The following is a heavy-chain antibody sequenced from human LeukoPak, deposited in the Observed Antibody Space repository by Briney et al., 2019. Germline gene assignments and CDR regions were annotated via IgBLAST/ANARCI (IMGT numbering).Heavy chain of an antibody. Sequence: PSETLSLTCTVSGGSISSYYWSSIRQPAGKGLEWIGRNYTSGSTNYNPSLKSRVTMSVDTSKNQFSLKLSSVTAADTAVYYCARDYYGSGSYYHDYWGQGTLVTVSS. CDR2: NYTSGST. CDR3: ARDYYGSGSYYHDY. J-gene: IGHJ4*02. D-gene: IGHD3-10*01. V-gene: IGHV4-4*07. CDR1: GGSISSYY.